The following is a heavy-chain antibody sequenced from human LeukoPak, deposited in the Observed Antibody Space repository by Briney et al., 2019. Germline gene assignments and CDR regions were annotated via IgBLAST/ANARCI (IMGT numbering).Heavy chain of an antibody. Sequence: GESLKISCKGSGYSFTSYWIGWVRQMPGKGLEWMGIIYPGDSDTRYSPSFQGQVTISADKSISTAYLQWISLKASDTAMYYCARHNRGQGGMFAFDIWGQGTMVTVSS. V-gene: IGHV5-51*01. CDR3: ARHNRGQGGMFAFDI. CDR1: GYSFTSYW. J-gene: IGHJ3*02. D-gene: IGHD3-16*01. CDR2: IYPGDSDT.